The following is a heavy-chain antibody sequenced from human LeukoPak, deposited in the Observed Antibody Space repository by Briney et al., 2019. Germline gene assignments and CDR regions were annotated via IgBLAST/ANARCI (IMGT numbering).Heavy chain of an antibody. J-gene: IGHJ4*02. D-gene: IGHD4-17*01. CDR2: INHSGST. Sequence: SETLSLTCAAYGGSFSGYYWSWIRQPPGKGLEWIGEINHSGSTDYNPSLKSRVTISVDTSKNQFSLKLSSVTAADTAVYYCAREAIYGDYDWGQGTLVTVSS. CDR3: AREAIYGDYD. CDR1: GGSFSGYY. V-gene: IGHV4-34*01.